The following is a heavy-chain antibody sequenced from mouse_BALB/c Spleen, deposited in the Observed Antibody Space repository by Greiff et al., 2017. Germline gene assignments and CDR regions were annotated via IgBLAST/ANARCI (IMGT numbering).Heavy chain of an antibody. CDR2: INSNGGST. D-gene: IGHD6-5*01. Sequence: EVKLVESGGGLVQPGGSLKLSCAASGFTFSSYGMSWVRQTPDKRLELVATINSNGGSTYYPDSVKGRFTISRDNAKNTLYLQMSSLKSEDTAMYYCARDLLGAYWGQGTLVTVSA. J-gene: IGHJ3*01. CDR3: ARDLLGAY. CDR1: GFTFSSYG. V-gene: IGHV5-6-3*01.